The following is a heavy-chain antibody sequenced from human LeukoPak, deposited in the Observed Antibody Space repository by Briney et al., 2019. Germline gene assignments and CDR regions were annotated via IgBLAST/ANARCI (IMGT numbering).Heavy chain of an antibody. Sequence: GGSLRLSCAASGFTFDDYAMHWVRQAPGKGLEWVSGVSWNSGSIGYADSVKGRFTISRDNAKNSLYLQMNSLRAEDTAVYYCASMVTMVRGVIPLAIDYWGQGTLVTVSS. CDR2: VSWNSGSI. CDR3: ASMVTMVRGVIPLAIDY. J-gene: IGHJ4*02. V-gene: IGHV3-9*01. D-gene: IGHD3-10*01. CDR1: GFTFDDYA.